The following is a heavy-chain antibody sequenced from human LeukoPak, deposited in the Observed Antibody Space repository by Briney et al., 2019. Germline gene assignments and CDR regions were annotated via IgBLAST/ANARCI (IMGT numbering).Heavy chain of an antibody. Sequence: GGSLRLSCAASGFTFSSYAMNWVRQAPGKGLEWVSAISGSGVSTYYADSVKGRFTISRDNSKNTLYLQMNSLRAEDTAVYYCARDGANTGGIVVVVAATDYYGMDVWGQGTTVTVSS. V-gene: IGHV3-23*01. CDR3: ARDGANTGGIVVVVAATDYYGMDV. CDR2: ISGSGVST. J-gene: IGHJ6*02. CDR1: GFTFSSYA. D-gene: IGHD2-15*01.